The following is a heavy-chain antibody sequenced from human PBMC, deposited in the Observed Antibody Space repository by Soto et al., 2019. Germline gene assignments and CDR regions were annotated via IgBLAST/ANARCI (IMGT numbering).Heavy chain of an antibody. Sequence: QVQLVESGGGLVKPGGSLRLSCAASGFTFSAYYMSWIRQAPGKGLEWISYISSSGDTGNYADSVKGRFTVSRDNAKNSLYLQMNSLRGEDTAVYYCARDRGAVVGQFFDCWGQGTLVTVSS. V-gene: IGHV3-11*01. D-gene: IGHD6-19*01. CDR2: ISSSGDTG. J-gene: IGHJ4*02. CDR3: ARDRGAVVGQFFDC. CDR1: GFTFSAYY.